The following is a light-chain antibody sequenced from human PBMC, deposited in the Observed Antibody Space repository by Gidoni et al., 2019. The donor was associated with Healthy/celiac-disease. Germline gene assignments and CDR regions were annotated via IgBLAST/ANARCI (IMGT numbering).Light chain of an antibody. V-gene: IGKV1-39*01. J-gene: IGKJ4*01. Sequence: DIQMTQSPSSLSAAVGDRVTITCRASQSISSSLNWYQQKPGKAPKLLIYAASSLQSGVPSRFSGSGSETEFTLTISSLQPEDFATYYCQQSYSTPLLTFGGGTKVEIK. CDR2: AAS. CDR1: QSISSS. CDR3: QQSYSTPLLT.